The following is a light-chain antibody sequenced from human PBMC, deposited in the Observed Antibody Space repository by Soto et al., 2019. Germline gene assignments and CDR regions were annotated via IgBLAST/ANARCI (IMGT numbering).Light chain of an antibody. V-gene: IGLV1-51*02. CDR3: GTWDSGLSVL. Sequence: QSVLTQPPSVSAAPGQKVTISCSGSSSNIGNNYVSWYQQLPGTAPKLLIYESNKRPSGIPDRFSGSKSGTSATLGITGLQTGDEADYYCGTWDSGLSVLFGSGTKVTVL. J-gene: IGLJ1*01. CDR2: ESN. CDR1: SSNIGNNY.